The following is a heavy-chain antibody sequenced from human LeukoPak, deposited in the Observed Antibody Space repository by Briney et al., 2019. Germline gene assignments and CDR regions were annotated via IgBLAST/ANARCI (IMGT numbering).Heavy chain of an antibody. Sequence: ASVKVSCKASGYTFTGYYMHWVRQAPGQGLEWMGWINPNSGGTNYAQKFQGGVTMTRDTSISTAYMELSRLRSDDTAVYYCARVEQQLVLSFVGYWGQGTLVTVSS. D-gene: IGHD6-13*01. CDR1: GYTFTGYY. CDR3: ARVEQQLVLSFVGY. CDR2: INPNSGGT. V-gene: IGHV1-2*02. J-gene: IGHJ4*02.